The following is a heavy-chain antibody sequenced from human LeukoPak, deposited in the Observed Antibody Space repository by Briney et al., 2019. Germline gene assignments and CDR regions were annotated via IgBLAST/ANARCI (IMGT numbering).Heavy chain of an antibody. J-gene: IGHJ4*02. Sequence: PGGSLRLSCAASGLTFSAFGMHWVRQPPGKGPEWVAFIRFGASDKFYADSVKGRFTIYRDNSKNQLHLQMNSLSSEGTAVCYCAKDLDCSCGPCHKTVDYGGRGTLVTVFS. V-gene: IGHV3-30*02. CDR3: AKDLDCSCGPCHKTVDY. CDR2: IRFGASDK. D-gene: IGHD2-15*01. CDR1: GLTFSAFG.